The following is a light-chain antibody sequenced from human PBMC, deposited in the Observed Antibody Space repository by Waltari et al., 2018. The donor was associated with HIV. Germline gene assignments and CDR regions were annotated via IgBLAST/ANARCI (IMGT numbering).Light chain of an antibody. J-gene: IGLJ3*02. CDR1: SASVSTTHY. V-gene: IGLV8-61*01. CDR2: STN. CDR3: VLYMGGAWV. Sequence: QTVVTQEPSFSVSPGGTGPLTCGLRSASVSTTHYASWYRQTPGQAPRTLIYSTNVRSSGVPDRFSGSILGNKAALTITGAQADDECHYYCVLYMGGAWVFGGGTKLTVL.